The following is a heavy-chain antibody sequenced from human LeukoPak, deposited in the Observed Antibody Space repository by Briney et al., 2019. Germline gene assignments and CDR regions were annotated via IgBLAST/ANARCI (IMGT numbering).Heavy chain of an antibody. J-gene: IGHJ6*03. CDR1: GGSISSGGYY. V-gene: IGHV4-30-2*01. CDR2: IYHSGST. Sequence: SQTLSLTCTVSGGSISSGGYYWSWIRQPPGKGLEWIGYIYHSGSTYYNPSLKSRVTISVDRSKNQFSLKLSSVTAADTAVYYCARVSPQGYYYYMDVWGKGTTVTVSS. CDR3: ARVSPQGYYYYMDV.